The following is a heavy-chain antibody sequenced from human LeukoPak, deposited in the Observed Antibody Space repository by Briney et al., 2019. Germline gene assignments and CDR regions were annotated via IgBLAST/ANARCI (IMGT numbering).Heavy chain of an antibody. CDR1: GFTFSSYS. V-gene: IGHV3-21*01. Sequence: GGSLRLSCGASGFTFSSYSMNWVRQAPGKGLEWVSSISSTSSHMYYADSVKGRFTISRDNAKNSLYLQMNSLRAEDTAVYYCATGYCSSTICYAFDYWGQGTLVTVS. CDR3: ATGYCSSTICYAFDY. CDR2: ISSTSSHM. D-gene: IGHD2-2*01. J-gene: IGHJ4*02.